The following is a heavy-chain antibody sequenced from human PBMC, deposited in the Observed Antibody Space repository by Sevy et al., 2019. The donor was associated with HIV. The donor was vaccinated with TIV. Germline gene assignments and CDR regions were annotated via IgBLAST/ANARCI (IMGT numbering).Heavy chain of an antibody. CDR1: GFTISNYA. CDR3: AKDQLYDTSFFDY. Sequence: GGSLRLSCAASGFTISNYAMSWVRQAPGKGLEWVSGISGSGGSTYYADSVKGRFTISRDNSKNMLYLQMNSLRAEDTAVYYCAKDQLYDTSFFDYWGQGTLVTVSS. CDR2: ISGSGGST. J-gene: IGHJ4*02. V-gene: IGHV3-23*01. D-gene: IGHD3-22*01.